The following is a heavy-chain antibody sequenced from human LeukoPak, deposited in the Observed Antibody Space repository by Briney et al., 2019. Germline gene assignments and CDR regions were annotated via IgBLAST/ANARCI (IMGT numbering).Heavy chain of an antibody. V-gene: IGHV4-39*02. Sequence: SETLSLTCTVPGGSIGSTSYYWGWIRQPPGEGLEWIGSIYSSGSTYYSPSLKSRVTISEDTSKAHFSLKLSSVTAADTAVYYCGRAPDYWGQGTLVTVSS. CDR3: GRAPDY. J-gene: IGHJ4*02. CDR2: IYSSGST. CDR1: GGSIGSTSYY.